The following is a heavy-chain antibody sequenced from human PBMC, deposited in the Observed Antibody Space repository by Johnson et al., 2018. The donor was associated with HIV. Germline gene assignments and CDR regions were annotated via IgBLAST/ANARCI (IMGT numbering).Heavy chain of an antibody. CDR3: TTTSSSGYTNSYAFDV. J-gene: IGHJ3*01. V-gene: IGHV3-66*02. Sequence: VQLVESGGGVVQPGGSLRLSCAASGFTVSSNYMSWVRQAPGKGLEWVSVIYSGGSIYYADSVKGRFTISRDNSKNTLYLQMNSLRAEDTAVYYCTTTSSSGYTNSYAFDVWGQGTMVTVSS. CDR1: GFTVSSNY. D-gene: IGHD6-6*01. CDR2: IYSGGSI.